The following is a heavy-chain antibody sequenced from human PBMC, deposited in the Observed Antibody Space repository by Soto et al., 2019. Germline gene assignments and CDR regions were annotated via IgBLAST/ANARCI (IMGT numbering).Heavy chain of an antibody. Sequence: QVQLVQSGADMKKPGASVKVSCKASGYTFTSYDINWVRQATGQGLEWMGWMNPSSGNTYYAQPFEGRVTMTRDTSISTAYRELSSLSSEDTAVYYCARLPRDCSGGYCYYCFMDVWGKGTTVTVSS. J-gene: IGHJ6*03. CDR2: MNPSSGNT. CDR1: GYTFTSYD. CDR3: ARLPRDCSGGYCYYCFMDV. V-gene: IGHV1-8*01. D-gene: IGHD2-15*01.